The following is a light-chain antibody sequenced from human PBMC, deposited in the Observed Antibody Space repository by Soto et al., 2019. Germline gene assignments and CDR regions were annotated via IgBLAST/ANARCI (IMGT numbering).Light chain of an antibody. V-gene: IGKV4-1*01. CDR2: WAS. CDR1: QNVLYSSNNKNY. Sequence: DIVMTQSPDSLAVSLGERATINCKSSQNVLYSSNNKNYLAWYQQKPGQPPKLLIYWASTRESGVPDRFSSSGSGTDFTLTISSLQAEDVAVYYCQQYYSTPQTFGQGTKLEIK. CDR3: QQYYSTPQT. J-gene: IGKJ2*01.